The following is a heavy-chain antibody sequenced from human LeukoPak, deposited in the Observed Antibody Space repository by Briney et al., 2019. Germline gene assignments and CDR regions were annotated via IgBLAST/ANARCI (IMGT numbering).Heavy chain of an antibody. V-gene: IGHV4-39*07. J-gene: IGHJ4*02. CDR2: IYYSGRI. CDR1: GGSIFSNSYY. D-gene: IGHD6-19*01. Sequence: SETLSLTCAVSGGSIFSNSYYWGWLRQPPEKGREWIGSIYYSGRIYYNPSLKSRVTISVDTSKNQFSLKLSAVTAADTAVYYCASSKQWLVGGYFDYWGQGTLVTVSS. CDR3: ASSKQWLVGGYFDY.